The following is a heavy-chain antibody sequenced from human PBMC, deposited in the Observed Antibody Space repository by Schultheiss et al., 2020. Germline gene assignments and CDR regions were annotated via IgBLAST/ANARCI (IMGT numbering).Heavy chain of an antibody. V-gene: IGHV3-33*01. J-gene: IGHJ3*02. Sequence: GGSLRLSGAASGFTFSSYGMHWVRQAPGKGLEWVAVIWYDGSNKYYADSVKGRFTISRDNAKTTLILEMNSLRDEDTAIYYCARGHDFAYAFDMWGQGTMVTVSS. D-gene: IGHD2-21*02. CDR2: IWYDGSNK. CDR3: ARGHDFAYAFDM. CDR1: GFTFSSYG.